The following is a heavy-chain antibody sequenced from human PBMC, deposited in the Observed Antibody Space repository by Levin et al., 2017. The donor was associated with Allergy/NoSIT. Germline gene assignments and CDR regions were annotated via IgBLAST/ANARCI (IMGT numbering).Heavy chain of an antibody. J-gene: IGHJ3*02. CDR1: GFTFSSYG. CDR3: VREGAAFDI. Sequence: GGSLRLSCAASGFTFSSYGMHWVRQAPGKGLEWVAVIWYDGSNKYYADSVKGRFTISRDNSKNTLYLQMNSLRAEDTAVYYCVREGAAFDIWGQGTMVTVSS. CDR2: IWYDGSNK. D-gene: IGHD1-26*01. V-gene: IGHV3-33*01.